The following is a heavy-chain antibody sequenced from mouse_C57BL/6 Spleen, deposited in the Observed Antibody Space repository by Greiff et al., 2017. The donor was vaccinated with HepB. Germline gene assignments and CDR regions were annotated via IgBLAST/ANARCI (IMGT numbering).Heavy chain of an antibody. V-gene: IGHV1-82*01. Sequence: VQVVESGPELVKPGASVKISCKASGYAFSSSWMNWVKQRPGKGLEWIGRIYPGDGDTNYNGKFKGKATLSADKSSSTAYMQLSSLTSEDSAVYFCARGWAYWGQGTTLTVSS. D-gene: IGHD2-3*01. CDR2: IYPGDGDT. CDR1: GYAFSSSW. CDR3: ARGWAY. J-gene: IGHJ2*01.